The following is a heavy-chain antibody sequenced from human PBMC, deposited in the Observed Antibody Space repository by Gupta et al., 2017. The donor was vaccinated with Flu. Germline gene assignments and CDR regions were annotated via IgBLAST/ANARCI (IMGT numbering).Heavy chain of an antibody. D-gene: IGHD6-19*01. V-gene: IGHV3-30*18. CDR2: VAHDESVQ. CDR3: AKERTPRSSSGWPFDC. J-gene: IGHJ4*02. CDR1: GFTFSDYG. Sequence: QLHLLDFGGGVVQPGGSVRLSCAASGFTFSDYGMHWVRQVQGKGLEWVAVVAHDESVQFYAEPWMCRFTISRDNIKNRMYLQMNSLRREETVRYYCAKERTPRSSSGWPFDCWGQGTLVTVSS.